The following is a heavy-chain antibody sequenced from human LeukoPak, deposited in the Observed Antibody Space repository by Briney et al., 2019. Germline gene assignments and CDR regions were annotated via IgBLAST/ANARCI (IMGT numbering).Heavy chain of an antibody. CDR3: ARVSPYPVFADDY. D-gene: IGHD2-21*01. J-gene: IGHJ4*02. Sequence: ASVKVSCKASGYTFTGYYMHWVRQAPGQGLEWMGWINTNTGNPTYAQGFTGRFVFSLDTSVSTEYLQISSLKAEDTAVYYCARVSPYPVFADDYWGQGTLVTVSS. V-gene: IGHV7-4-1*02. CDR2: INTNTGNP. CDR1: GYTFTGYY.